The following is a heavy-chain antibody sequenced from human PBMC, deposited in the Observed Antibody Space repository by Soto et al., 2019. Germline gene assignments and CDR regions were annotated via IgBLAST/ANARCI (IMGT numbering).Heavy chain of an antibody. J-gene: IGHJ2*01. CDR2: IYWDDDK. CDR3: ARGLDYGGRWYFDL. CDR1: GFSLSTSGVA. D-gene: IGHD4-17*01. Sequence: QITLKESGPTLVKPTQPLTLTCTFSGFSLSTSGVAVGWIRQPPGKALEWLTLIYWDDDKSYSPSLKSRLTITMDTSKNQVVLTVANMDPVDTATYYCARGLDYGGRWYFDLWGRGPLVTVSS. V-gene: IGHV2-5*02.